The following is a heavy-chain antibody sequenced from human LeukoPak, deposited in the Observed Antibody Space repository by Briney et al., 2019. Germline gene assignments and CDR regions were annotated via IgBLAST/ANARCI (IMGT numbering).Heavy chain of an antibody. CDR1: GFTFSSYA. V-gene: IGHV3-30*02. J-gene: IGHJ6*03. CDR3: AKGSFYCTSKSCPQYYYYMDV. Sequence: PGGSLRLSCVASGFTFSSYAMSWVRQAPGKGLEWVAFIRHTGSNKYYAESVKGRFTISRDNSKNTLDLQMSSLRAEDTAVYYCAKGSFYCTSKSCPQYYYYMDVWGRGTTVTVSS. D-gene: IGHD2-2*01. CDR2: IRHTGSNK.